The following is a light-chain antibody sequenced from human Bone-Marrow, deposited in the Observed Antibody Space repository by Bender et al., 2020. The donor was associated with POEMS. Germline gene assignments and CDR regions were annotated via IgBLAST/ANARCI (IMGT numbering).Light chain of an antibody. V-gene: IGLV2-23*03. CDR1: SSDLGSYNL. CDR3: CSYAGTDTFDV. Sequence: QSALTQPASVSGSRGQSITISCTGTSSDLGSYNLVSWYQQHPGQVPKLIIYEGIKRPSGVSNRFSGSKSGNTASLTISGLQAEDEANYYCCSYAGTDTFDVFGGGTKLTVL. J-gene: IGLJ2*01. CDR2: EGI.